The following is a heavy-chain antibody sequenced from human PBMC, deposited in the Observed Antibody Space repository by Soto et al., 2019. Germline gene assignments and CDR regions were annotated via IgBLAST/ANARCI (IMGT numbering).Heavy chain of an antibody. CDR3: ARAGNSSSFWFDP. D-gene: IGHD6-6*01. V-gene: IGHV4-59*01. CDR2: IYYTGNI. Sequence: SETLSLTCTVSGGSMNYYYWIWIRQSPGKRLQWIGYIYYTGNINYNPSLESRVTMSVDTSKNQFSLKLRSVTAADTAVYYCARAGNSSSFWFDPWGQGTRVTVSA. J-gene: IGHJ5*02. CDR1: GGSMNYYY.